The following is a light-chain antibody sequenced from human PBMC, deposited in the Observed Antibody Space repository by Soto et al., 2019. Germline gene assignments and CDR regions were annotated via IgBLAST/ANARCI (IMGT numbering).Light chain of an antibody. Sequence: DIRMTQSPSSLSASVEDRETITCRASQGISNYLAWYQQKPGKVPKLLIYAASTLQSGVPSRFSGSGSGTDFTLTISSLQPEDVATYYCQKYNSAPITFSQGTRLEIK. CDR2: AAS. V-gene: IGKV1-27*01. CDR1: QGISNY. J-gene: IGKJ5*01. CDR3: QKYNSAPIT.